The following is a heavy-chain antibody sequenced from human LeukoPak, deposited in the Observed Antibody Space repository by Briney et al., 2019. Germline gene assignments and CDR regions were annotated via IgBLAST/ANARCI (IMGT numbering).Heavy chain of an antibody. V-gene: IGHV3-23*01. CDR2: VSGSGGIT. CDR1: GFTFSSYA. Sequence: GGSLRLSCAASGFTFSSYAMKWVRQAPGKELEWVSSVSGSGGITYYADSVKGRFTISKDKSKNTLYLQMTSLRAEDTAVYYCAKVAHYYGSGSYYEYYFDYWGQGTLVTVSS. J-gene: IGHJ4*02. CDR3: AKVAHYYGSGSYYEYYFDY. D-gene: IGHD3-10*01.